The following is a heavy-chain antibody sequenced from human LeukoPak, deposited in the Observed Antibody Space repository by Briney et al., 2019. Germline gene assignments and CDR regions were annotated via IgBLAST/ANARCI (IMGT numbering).Heavy chain of an antibody. CDR2: INSDGSEG. J-gene: IGHJ3*01. CDR1: GFTFSGFW. D-gene: IGHD6-6*01. CDR3: ARSSYSSSSSV. V-gene: IGHV3-7*03. Sequence: GGSLRLSCAVSGFTFSGFWMSWSRQAPGKGLEWVASINSDGSEGYYADVVKGRFTVSRDNAKNSLYLQINSLRAEDTAVYYCARSSYSSSSSVWGQGTMVTVSS.